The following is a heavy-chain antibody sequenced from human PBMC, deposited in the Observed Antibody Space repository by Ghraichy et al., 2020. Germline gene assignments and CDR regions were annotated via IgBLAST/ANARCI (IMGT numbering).Heavy chain of an antibody. V-gene: IGHV3-23*01. CDR1: GFTFSSYA. CDR3: AKDIVTGGDYYDSSGFYDY. Sequence: LSLTCAASGFTFSSYAMSWVRQAPGKGLEWVSAISGSGGSTYYADSVKGRFTISRDNSKNTLYLQMNSLRAEDTAVYYCAKDIVTGGDYYDSSGFYDYWGQGTLVTVSS. CDR2: ISGSGGST. D-gene: IGHD3-22*01. J-gene: IGHJ4*02.